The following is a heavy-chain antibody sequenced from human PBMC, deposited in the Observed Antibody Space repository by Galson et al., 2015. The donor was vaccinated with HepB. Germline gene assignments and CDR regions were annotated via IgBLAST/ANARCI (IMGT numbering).Heavy chain of an antibody. CDR3: ARDREIAVAGYFDY. J-gene: IGHJ4*02. CDR2: IWYDGSNK. CDR1: GFTFSSYG. Sequence: SLRLSCAASGFTFSSYGMHWVRQAPGKGLEWVAVIWYDGSNKYYADSVKGRFTISRDNSKNTLYLQMNSLRAEDTAVYYCARDREIAVAGYFDYWGQGTLVTVSS. V-gene: IGHV3-33*01. D-gene: IGHD6-19*01.